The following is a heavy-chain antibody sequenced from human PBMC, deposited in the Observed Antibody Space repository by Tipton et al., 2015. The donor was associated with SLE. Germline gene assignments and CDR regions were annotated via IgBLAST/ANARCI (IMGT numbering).Heavy chain of an antibody. Sequence: TLSLTCTVSGGSISSSSYYWGWIRQPPGKGLEWIGSIYYSGSTYYNPSLKSRVTISVDTSKNQFSLKLSSVTAADTAVYYCARSYVGATFDYWGQGTLVTVSS. CDR1: GGSISSSSYY. CDR3: ARSYVGATFDY. V-gene: IGHV4-39*07. J-gene: IGHJ4*02. CDR2: IYYSGST. D-gene: IGHD1-26*01.